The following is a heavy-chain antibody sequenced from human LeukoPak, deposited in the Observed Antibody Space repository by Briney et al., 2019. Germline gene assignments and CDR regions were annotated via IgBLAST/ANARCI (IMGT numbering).Heavy chain of an antibody. CDR2: IIPILGIA. D-gene: IGHD3-10*01. Sequence: GASVKVSCKASGGTFSSYAISWVRQAPGQGLEWMGRIIPILGIANYAQKFQGRVTITADKSTSTAYMELSSLRSEDTAVYYCARDVDGWFGELLPNDYWGQGTLVTVSS. J-gene: IGHJ4*02. V-gene: IGHV1-69*04. CDR1: GGTFSSYA. CDR3: ARDVDGWFGELLPNDY.